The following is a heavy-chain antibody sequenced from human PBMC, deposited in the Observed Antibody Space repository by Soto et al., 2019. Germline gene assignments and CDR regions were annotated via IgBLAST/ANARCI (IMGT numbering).Heavy chain of an antibody. D-gene: IGHD1-26*01. V-gene: IGHV4-39*01. CDR2: IYYTEGT. CDR1: GGSISSSNYY. J-gene: IGHJ4*02. Sequence: SETLSLTCTVSGGSISSSNYYWAWIRQPPGKGLEWIGNIYYTEGTYYNPSLKSRVTISVDTSKNQASLKLFSVTAADTAVYYCVSAAKWELLFDYWGQGALVTVSS. CDR3: VSAAKWELLFDY.